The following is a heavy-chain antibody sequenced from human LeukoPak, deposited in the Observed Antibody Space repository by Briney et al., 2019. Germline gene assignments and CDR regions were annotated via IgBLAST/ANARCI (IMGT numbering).Heavy chain of an antibody. CDR3: ARGVIDYDFWSGYYPLDAFDI. V-gene: IGHV3-48*01. CDR1: GFTFSSYS. Sequence: GGSLRLSCAASGFTFSSYSMNWVRQAPGKGLEWVSYISSSSSTIYYADSVKGRFTISRDNAKNSLYLQMNSLRAEDTAVYYCARGVIDYDFWSGYYPLDAFDIWGQGTMVTVSS. D-gene: IGHD3-3*01. CDR2: ISSSSSTI. J-gene: IGHJ3*02.